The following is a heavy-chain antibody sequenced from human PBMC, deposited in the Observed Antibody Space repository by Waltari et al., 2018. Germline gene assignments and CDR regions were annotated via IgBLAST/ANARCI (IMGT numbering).Heavy chain of an antibody. J-gene: IGHJ1*01. CDR2: IYVTGVTA. CDR1: GQSISSNYG. V-gene: IGHV4-28*03. D-gene: IGHD7-27*01. CDR3: ARDNWGFEF. Sequence: QVQLQESGPGLVKPSETLSLICAVSGQSISSNYGWGWIRQPPGKGLEWIGQIYVTGVTAYYNPSLQSRVTISKDTSRNQFSLKLTSVTAADTAVYFCARDNWGFEFWGQGALVTVSS.